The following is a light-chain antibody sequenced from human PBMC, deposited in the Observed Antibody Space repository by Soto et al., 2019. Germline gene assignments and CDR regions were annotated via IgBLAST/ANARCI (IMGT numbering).Light chain of an antibody. Sequence: IVLTQSPGTLTLSPGERATLTCRASQTITSFYLAWYQQKPGQAPRLLIYGTSTRATGIPDRFSGSGSGTDFTLTIRKLEPEDFAVYYCQQLSHPPPRFTFVTGTKVDIK. CDR1: QTITSFY. V-gene: IGKV3-20*01. CDR3: QQLSHPPPRFT. J-gene: IGKJ3*01. CDR2: GTS.